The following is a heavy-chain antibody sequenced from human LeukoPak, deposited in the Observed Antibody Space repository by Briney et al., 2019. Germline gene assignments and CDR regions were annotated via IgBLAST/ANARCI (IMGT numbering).Heavy chain of an antibody. CDR2: INPNSGGT. D-gene: IGHD5-12*01. J-gene: IGHJ4*02. CDR1: GYTFTGYY. CDR3: ARDPCYSGYGPFDY. V-gene: IGHV1-2*02. Sequence: ASVKVSCKASGYTFTGYYMHWVRQAPGQGVEWMGWINPNSGGTNYAQKFQGRVTMTRDTSISTAYMELSRLRSDDTAVYYCARDPCYSGYGPFDYWGQGTLVTVSS.